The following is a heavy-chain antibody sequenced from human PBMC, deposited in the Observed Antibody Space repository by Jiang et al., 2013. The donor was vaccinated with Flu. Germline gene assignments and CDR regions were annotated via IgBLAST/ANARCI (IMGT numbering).Heavy chain of an antibody. CDR2: INHSGST. V-gene: IGHV4-34*01. CDR1: GGSFSGYY. J-gene: IGHJ4*02. D-gene: IGHD3-16*02. Sequence: LLKPSETLSLTCAVYGGSFSGYYWSWIRQPPGKGLEWIGEINHSGSTNYNPSLKSRVTISVDTSKNQFSLKLSSVTAADTAVYYCARGEGYYDYVWGSYRFDYWGQGTLVTVSS. CDR3: ARGEGYYDYVWGSYRFDY.